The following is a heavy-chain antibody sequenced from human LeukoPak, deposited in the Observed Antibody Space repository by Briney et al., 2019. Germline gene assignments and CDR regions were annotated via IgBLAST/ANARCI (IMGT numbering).Heavy chain of an antibody. CDR2: ISGSGHST. Sequence: PGGSLRLSCAASGFTFSSYGMVWVRQAPGKGLEWVSSISGSGHSTYYADSVKGRFTISRDNSNNQLHLQMKSLRAEDTALFYCAKDAVMGSGRINWFDLWGQGTRVTVSS. CDR3: AKDAVMGSGRINWFDL. CDR1: GFTFSSYG. D-gene: IGHD3-10*01. J-gene: IGHJ5*02. V-gene: IGHV3-23*01.